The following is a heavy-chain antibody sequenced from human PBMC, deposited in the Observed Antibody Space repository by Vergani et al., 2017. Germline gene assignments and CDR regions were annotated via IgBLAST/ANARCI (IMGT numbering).Heavy chain of an antibody. CDR3: AKDMRPFGVATNFDY. J-gene: IGHJ4*02. CDR2: IYYSGST. CDR1: GGSVSSGSYY. Sequence: QVQLQESGPGLVKPSETLSLTCTVSGGSVSSGSYYWSWIRQPPGKGLEWIGSIYYSGSTYYNPSLKSRVTISVDTSKNQFSLKLSSVTAADTAVYYCAKDMRPFGVATNFDYWGQGTLVTVSS. V-gene: IGHV4-39*07. D-gene: IGHD3-3*01.